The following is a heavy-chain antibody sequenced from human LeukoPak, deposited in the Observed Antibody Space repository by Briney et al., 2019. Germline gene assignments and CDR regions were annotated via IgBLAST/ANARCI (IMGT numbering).Heavy chain of an antibody. D-gene: IGHD2-21*01. J-gene: IGHJ4*02. CDR2: IYYACGDT. Sequence: GGSLRLSCAASGFTFNSYSMSWFRQAPGEGPEWVSTIYYACGDTYYAYSVNVRFTVSRDNINNAMHLQMDSLRVEDTAVYYCAKDHGAAVVPRRFDYWGRGTLVTVSS. V-gene: IGHV3-23*01. CDR3: AKDHGAAVVPRRFDY. CDR1: GFTFNSYS.